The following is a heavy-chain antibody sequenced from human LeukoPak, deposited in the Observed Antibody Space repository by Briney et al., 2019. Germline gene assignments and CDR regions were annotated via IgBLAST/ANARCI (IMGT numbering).Heavy chain of an antibody. V-gene: IGHV4-61*05. Sequence: SETLSLTCTVSGGSISNSISSYYCSWIRQSPGRGLEWIGHIYYSGSTNYNPSLKSRVTISLDTSKNQFSLKLSSVTAADTAVYYCARKRPGRITMIVVSGWFDPWGQGTLVTVSS. CDR3: ARKRPGRITMIVVSGWFDP. CDR2: IYYSGST. CDR1: GGSISNSISSYY. D-gene: IGHD3-22*01. J-gene: IGHJ5*02.